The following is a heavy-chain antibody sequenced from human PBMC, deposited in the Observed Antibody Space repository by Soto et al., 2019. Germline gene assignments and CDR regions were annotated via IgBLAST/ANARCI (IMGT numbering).Heavy chain of an antibody. J-gene: IGHJ4*02. CDR2: MNPNSGNT. V-gene: IGHV1-8*01. Sequence: ASVKVSCKASGYTFTSYDINWVRQATGQGLEWIGWMNPNSGNTGYAQKFQGRVTMTRNTSISTAYMELSSLRSEDTAVYYCATKYCSGGSCYSRADFDYWGQGTLVTVSS. CDR1: GYTFTSYD. CDR3: ATKYCSGGSCYSRADFDY. D-gene: IGHD2-15*01.